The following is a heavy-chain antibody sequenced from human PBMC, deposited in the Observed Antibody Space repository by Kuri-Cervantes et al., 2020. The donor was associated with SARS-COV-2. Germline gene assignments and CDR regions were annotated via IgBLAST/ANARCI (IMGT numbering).Heavy chain of an antibody. J-gene: IGHJ4*02. D-gene: IGHD4-17*01. CDR3: ARGRYGLDY. CDR2: IKQDGSEK. CDR1: GFTFSGYW. V-gene: IGHV3-7*01. Sequence: ESLKISCAASGFTFSGYWMSWVRQAPGKGLEWVASIKQDGSEKYYVDSVKGRFTVSRDNAKNSLCLQMNSLRAKDTAVYYCARGRYGLDYWGQGTLVTVPS.